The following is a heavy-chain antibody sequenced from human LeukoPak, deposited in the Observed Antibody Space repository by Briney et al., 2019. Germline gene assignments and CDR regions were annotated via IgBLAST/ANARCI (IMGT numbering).Heavy chain of an antibody. J-gene: IGHJ4*02. CDR1: GFTVSSNY. CDR2: IYSGGST. CDR3: ARDALIAAAGTGNY. V-gene: IGHV3-66*02. D-gene: IGHD6-13*01. Sequence: PGGSLRLSCAASGFTVSSNYMSWVRQAPGKGLEXXXXIYSGGSTYYADSVKGRFTISRDNSKNTLYLQMNSLRAEDTAVYYCARDALIAAAGTGNYWGQGTLVTVSS.